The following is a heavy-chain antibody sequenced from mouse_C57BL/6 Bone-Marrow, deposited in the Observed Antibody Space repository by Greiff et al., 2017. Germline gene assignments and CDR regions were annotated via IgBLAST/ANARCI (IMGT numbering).Heavy chain of an antibody. CDR1: GYTFTSYW. D-gene: IGHD2-5*01. J-gene: IGHJ4*01. V-gene: IGHV1-53*01. CDR2: INPSSGGT. CDR3: ARASNYCYYYAMDY. Sequence: QVHVKQPGTELVKPGASVKLSCKASGYTFTSYWMHWVKQRPGQGLEWIGNINPSSGGTNYNEKFKSKATLTVDKSSSTAYMQLSSLTYEDSDVYYCARASNYCYYYAMDYWGQGTSVTVSS.